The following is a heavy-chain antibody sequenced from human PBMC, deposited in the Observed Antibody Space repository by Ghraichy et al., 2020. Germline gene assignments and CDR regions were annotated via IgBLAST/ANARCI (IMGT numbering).Heavy chain of an antibody. Sequence: SETLSLTCTVSGAPISYKYWNWVRQPPGKGLEWIGYIHYSESTNYKSSLKSRVTISVDTSKNQFSLRLTSVTAADTAVYYCARSSGSSVYYYYGMDLCGQATTV. V-gene: IGHV4-59*01. CDR3: ARSSGSSVYYYYGMDL. CDR2: IHYSEST. J-gene: IGHJ6*02. CDR1: GAPISYKY. D-gene: IGHD1-26*01.